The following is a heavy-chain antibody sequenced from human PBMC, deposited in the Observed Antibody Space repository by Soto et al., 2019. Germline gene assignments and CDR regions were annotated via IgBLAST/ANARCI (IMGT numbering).Heavy chain of an antibody. CDR3: ARDYDVNTAVDYWYFDL. CDR2: IYPSGRA. D-gene: IGHD5-18*01. J-gene: IGHJ2*01. CDR1: GGSITNHY. V-gene: IGHV4-4*07. Sequence: QVRLQESGPRLVTPSETLTLTCSVSGGSITNHYWGWIRQPPGKGLEFIGRIYPSGRAHYNPSLQDRVTMSVDTYKNQFSLKVNSVTAADTAIYYCARDYDVNTAVDYWYFDLWGRGTLVTVSS.